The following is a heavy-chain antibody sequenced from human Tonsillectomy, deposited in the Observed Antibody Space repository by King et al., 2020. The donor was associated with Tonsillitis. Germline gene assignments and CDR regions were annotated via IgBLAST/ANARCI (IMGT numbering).Heavy chain of an antibody. CDR3: ARVSSIIAANADAFDI. J-gene: IGHJ3*02. Sequence: VQLVESGGGLVQPGGSLRLSCAASGFTFSSYWMSWVRQAPGKGLEWVANIKQDGSEKYYVDSVKGRFTISRDNAKNSRYLQMNSLRADDTAVYYCARVSSIIAANADAFDIWGQGTMVTVSS. CDR2: IKQDGSEK. D-gene: IGHD6-25*01. V-gene: IGHV3-7*04. CDR1: GFTFSSYW.